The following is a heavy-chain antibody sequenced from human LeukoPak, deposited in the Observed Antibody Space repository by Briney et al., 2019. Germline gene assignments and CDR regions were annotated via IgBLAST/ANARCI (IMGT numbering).Heavy chain of an antibody. CDR3: ARNNSNGFDF. CDR1: GYSISGGYY. CDR2: IFQGVST. Sequence: PSETLSLTCTVSGYSISGGYYWGWIRQPPGKGLEWIGTIFQGVSTYYNPSLKSRVTTSVDMSKNQFSLKLSSVTAADTAVYYCARNNSNGFDFWSQGTLVTVSS. V-gene: IGHV4-38-2*02. D-gene: IGHD6-19*01. J-gene: IGHJ4*02.